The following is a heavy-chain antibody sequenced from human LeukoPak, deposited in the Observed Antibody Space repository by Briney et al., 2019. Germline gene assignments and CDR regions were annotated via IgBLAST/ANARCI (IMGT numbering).Heavy chain of an antibody. D-gene: IGHD3/OR15-3a*01. V-gene: IGHV3-66*01. CDR3: ARDPSRGLYYFDH. CDR2: IYSGGST. J-gene: IGHJ4*02. CDR1: GFTVSSNY. Sequence: GGSLRLSCAASGFTVSSNYMSWVRQAPGKGLEWVSVIYSGGSTYYADSVKGRFTISRDNSKNTLYLQMNSPRAEDTAVYYCARDPSRGLYYFDHWGQGTLVTVSS.